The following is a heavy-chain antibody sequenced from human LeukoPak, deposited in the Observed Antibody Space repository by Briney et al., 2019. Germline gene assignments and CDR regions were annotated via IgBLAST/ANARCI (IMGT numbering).Heavy chain of an antibody. Sequence: SQTLSLTCNVSGGSISRGSDYWSWIRQPAGKGLEWIGRIYTSGSTNYNPSLKSRVTISVDTSKNQFSLRLTSVTAADTAVHYCARESLGPPYYFDYWGQGTLVTVSS. CDR3: ARESLGPPYYFDY. CDR2: IYTSGST. CDR1: GGSISRGSDY. V-gene: IGHV4-61*02. D-gene: IGHD1-26*01. J-gene: IGHJ4*02.